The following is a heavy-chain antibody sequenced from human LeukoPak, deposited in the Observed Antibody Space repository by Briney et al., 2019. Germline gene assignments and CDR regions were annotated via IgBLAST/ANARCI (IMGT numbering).Heavy chain of an antibody. CDR3: ARHVRVGGSRGY. J-gene: IGHJ4*02. V-gene: IGHV4-34*01. Sequence: NPSETLSLTCAVYGGSFSGYYWSWIRQPPGKGLEWIGEINHSGSTNYNPSLKGRVTISVDTSKNQFSLKLSSVTAADTAVYYCARHVRVGGSRGYWGQGTLVTVSS. D-gene: IGHD1-26*01. CDR1: GGSFSGYY. CDR2: INHSGST.